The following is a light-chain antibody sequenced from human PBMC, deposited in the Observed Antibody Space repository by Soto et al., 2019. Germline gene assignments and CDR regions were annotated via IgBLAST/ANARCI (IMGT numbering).Light chain of an antibody. CDR1: QSVSSY. V-gene: IGKV3-11*01. Sequence: EIVLTQSPATLSLSPGERATLSCRASQSVSSYLALYQQKPGQAPRLLIYDASNRATGIPTRFSGSGSGTEFTLTISNLGPEDFAIYYCQQYSNLHRTFGQGTKLEIK. J-gene: IGKJ2*01. CDR3: QQYSNLHRT. CDR2: DAS.